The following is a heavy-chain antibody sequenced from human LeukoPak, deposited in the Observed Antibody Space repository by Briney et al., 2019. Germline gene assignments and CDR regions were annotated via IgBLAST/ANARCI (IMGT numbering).Heavy chain of an antibody. J-gene: IGHJ4*02. CDR1: GFSFSSQW. D-gene: IGHD4-23*01. CDR2: INQGGTGK. V-gene: IGHV3-7*01. CDR3: ARDKVSVAADY. Sequence: PPGGSLRLSCAASGFSFSSQWMSWVRQAPGKGLEWVAIINQGGTGKYYVDSVKGRFTTSRDNAENSLFLQMNSLRVDDTAVYFCARDKVSVAADYWGQGTLVIVSS.